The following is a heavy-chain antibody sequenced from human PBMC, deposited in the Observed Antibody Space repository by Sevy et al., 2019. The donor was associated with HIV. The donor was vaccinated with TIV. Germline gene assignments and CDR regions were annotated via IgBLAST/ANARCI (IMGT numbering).Heavy chain of an antibody. Sequence: GGSLRLSCAASGFTVSSNYMSWVRQAPGKGLEWVSVIYSSGNTYYADSVKGRFTISRDNSKNTLYLQMNNLGAEDTAGNYCVWFPTGMWGQGTLVTVSS. CDR2: IYSSGNT. CDR1: GFTVSSNY. D-gene: IGHD2-21*01. V-gene: IGHV3-53*01. J-gene: IGHJ4*02. CDR3: VWFPTGM.